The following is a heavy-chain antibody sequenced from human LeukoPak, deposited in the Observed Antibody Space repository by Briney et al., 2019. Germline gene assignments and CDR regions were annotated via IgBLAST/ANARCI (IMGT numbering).Heavy chain of an antibody. D-gene: IGHD6-19*01. V-gene: IGHV4-59*01. J-gene: IGHJ4*02. CDR1: GGSFSNYF. CDR2: VHNSGST. CDR3: ARAYSSGWYAEDY. Sequence: SETLSLTCTVSGGSFSNYFRGWIRQPPGRGLEWIGYVHNSGSTTYNPSLKSRGTIVLDTSRNQFSLRLSSVTAADTAVYYCARAYSSGWYAEDYWGQGTLVTVSS.